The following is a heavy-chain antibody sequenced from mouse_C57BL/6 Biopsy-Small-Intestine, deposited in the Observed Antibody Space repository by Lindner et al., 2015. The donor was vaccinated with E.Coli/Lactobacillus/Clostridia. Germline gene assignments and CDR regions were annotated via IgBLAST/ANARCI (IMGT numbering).Heavy chain of an antibody. CDR2: IYPGNGDT. CDR3: ARGTGSHFDY. D-gene: IGHD4-1*01. Sequence: VQLQESGPELVKPGASVKISCKASGYAFSSSWMNWVKQRPGKGLEWIGQIYPGNGDTNYNGNFKGKATLTADKPSSTAYMQLSSLTSEDSAVYFCARGTGSHFDYWGQSTTLTVSS. V-gene: IGHV1-80*01. J-gene: IGHJ2*01. CDR1: GYAFSSSW.